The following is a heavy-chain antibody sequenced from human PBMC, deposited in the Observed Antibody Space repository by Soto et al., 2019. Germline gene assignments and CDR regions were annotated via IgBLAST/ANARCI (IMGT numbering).Heavy chain of an antibody. V-gene: IGHV4-59*01. CDR3: ARDPGSGYYFDY. CDR2: IYYSGST. Sequence: PSETLSLTCTVSGGSISSYYWSWIRQPPGKGLEWIGYIYYSGSTNYNPSLKSRVTISVDTSKNQFSLKLSSVTAADTAVYYCARDPGSGYYFDYWGQGTLVTVSS. CDR1: GGSISSYY. D-gene: IGHD3-22*01. J-gene: IGHJ4*02.